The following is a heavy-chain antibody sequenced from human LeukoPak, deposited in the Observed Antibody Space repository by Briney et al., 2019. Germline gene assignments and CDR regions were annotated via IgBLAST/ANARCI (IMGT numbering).Heavy chain of an antibody. Sequence: SVKVPCKASGGTFSSYAISWVRQAPGQGLEWMGRIIPILGIANYAQKFQGRVTITADKSTSTAYMELSSLRSEDTAVYYCAMGVRGSLNYWGQGTLVTVSS. CDR2: IIPILGIA. CDR3: AMGVRGSLNY. V-gene: IGHV1-69*04. CDR1: GGTFSSYA. D-gene: IGHD3-10*01. J-gene: IGHJ4*02.